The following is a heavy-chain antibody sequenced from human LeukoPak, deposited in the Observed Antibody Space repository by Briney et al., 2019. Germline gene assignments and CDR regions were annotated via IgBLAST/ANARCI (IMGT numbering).Heavy chain of an antibody. CDR3: ARDKAVVTSGYFDY. CDR1: GGSISSYY. V-gene: IGHV4-59*01. Sequence: PSETLSLTCTVSGGSISSYYWSWIRQPPGKGLEWIGYIYYSGSTNYNPSLKSRVTISVDTSKNQFSLKLSSVTAADTAVYYCARDKAVVTSGYFDYWGQGTLVTVSS. CDR2: IYYSGST. D-gene: IGHD4-23*01. J-gene: IGHJ4*02.